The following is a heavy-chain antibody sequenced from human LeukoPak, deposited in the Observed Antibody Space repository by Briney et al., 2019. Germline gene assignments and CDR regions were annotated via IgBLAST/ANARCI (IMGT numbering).Heavy chain of an antibody. CDR2: INHSGST. Sequence: GSLSLSCAASGFTFSSYGMHWVRQPPGKGLEWIGEINHSGSTNYNPSLKSRVTISVDTSKNQFSLKLSSVTAADTAVYYCARGLNVVVPAVPWGQGTLVTVSS. CDR3: ARGLNVVVPAVP. CDR1: GFTFSSYG. J-gene: IGHJ5*02. V-gene: IGHV4-34*01. D-gene: IGHD2-2*01.